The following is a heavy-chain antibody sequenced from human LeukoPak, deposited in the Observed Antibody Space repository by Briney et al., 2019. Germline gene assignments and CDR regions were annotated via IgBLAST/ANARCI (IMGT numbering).Heavy chain of an antibody. D-gene: IGHD2-21*01. CDR2: IIPIFGTA. V-gene: IGHV1-69*13. CDR1: GGTFSSYA. J-gene: IGHJ6*03. CDR3: ARDRNDGGGDPYYYYYYYMDV. Sequence: SVKVSCKASGGTFSSYAISWVRQAPGQGLEWMGGIIPIFGTANYAQKFQGRVTITADESTSTAYMELSSLRSEVTAVYYCARDRNDGGGDPYYYYYYYMDVWGKGTTVTVSS.